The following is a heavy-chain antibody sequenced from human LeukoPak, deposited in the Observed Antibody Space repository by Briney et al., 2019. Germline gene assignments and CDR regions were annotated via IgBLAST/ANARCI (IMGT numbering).Heavy chain of an antibody. CDR2: ISGSGGST. V-gene: IGHV3-23*01. Sequence: AGGSLRLSCAASGFTFSSYGMSWVRQAPGKGLEWVSAISGSGGSTYYADSVKGRFTISRDNSKNTLYVQMNSLRAEDTAVYYCAKARRQLVRPDWVDYWGQGTLVTVSS. CDR1: GFTFSSYG. CDR3: AKARRQLVRPDWVDY. D-gene: IGHD6-6*01. J-gene: IGHJ4*02.